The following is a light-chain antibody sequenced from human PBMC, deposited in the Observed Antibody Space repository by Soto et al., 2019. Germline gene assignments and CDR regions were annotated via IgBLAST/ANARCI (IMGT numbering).Light chain of an antibody. V-gene: IGKV2-28*01. CDR3: VQAEQSVT. Sequence: DIVMTQSPLSLPVTPGEPASISCRSSQSLLHSSGYTYLHWYLQKPGQSPQLLIYLGSNRASGVPDRFSGSGSGTDFTLKISRVEAEDVGIYYCVQAEQSVTFGPGTKVEIK. J-gene: IGKJ3*01. CDR2: LGS. CDR1: QSLLHSSGYTY.